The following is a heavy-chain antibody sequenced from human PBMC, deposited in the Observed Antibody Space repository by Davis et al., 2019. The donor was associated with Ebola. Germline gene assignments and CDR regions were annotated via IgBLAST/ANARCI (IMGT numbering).Heavy chain of an antibody. CDR3: ARGQDYIDN. V-gene: IGHV4-39*07. CDR1: GGSISSSSYY. J-gene: IGHJ4*02. Sequence: PSETLSLTCTVSGGSISSSSYYWGWIRQPPGKGLEWIGSIYYSGSTYYNPSLKSRVTISVDTSKNQFSLKLSSVTAADTAVYYCARGQDYIDNWGQGTLVTVSS. CDR2: IYYSGST.